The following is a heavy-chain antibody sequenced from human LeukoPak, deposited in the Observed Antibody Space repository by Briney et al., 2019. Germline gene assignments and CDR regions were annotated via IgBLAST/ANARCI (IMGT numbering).Heavy chain of an antibody. V-gene: IGHV3-23*01. Sequence: GGSLRLSCAASGFTFSSYAMSWVRQAPGKGLGWVSAISGSGGSTYYADSVKGRFTISRDNSKNTLYLQMNSLRAEDTAVYYCAKAPYGSYYYYYGMDVWGQGTTVTVSS. CDR1: GFTFSSYA. J-gene: IGHJ6*02. D-gene: IGHD3-10*01. CDR2: ISGSGGST. CDR3: AKAPYGSYYYYYGMDV.